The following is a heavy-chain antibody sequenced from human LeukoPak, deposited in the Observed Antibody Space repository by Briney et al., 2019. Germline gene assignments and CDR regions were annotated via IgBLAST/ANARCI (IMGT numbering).Heavy chain of an antibody. CDR3: ARVPRGDYVFCYYYGMDV. Sequence: GASVKVSCKASGYTFTSYGISWVRQAPGQGLEWMGWISAYNGNTNYAQKLQGRVTMTTDTSTSTAYMELRSLRSGDTAVYYCARVPRGDYVFCYYYGMDVWGQGTTVTVSS. D-gene: IGHD4-17*01. CDR2: ISAYNGNT. J-gene: IGHJ6*02. V-gene: IGHV1-18*01. CDR1: GYTFTSYG.